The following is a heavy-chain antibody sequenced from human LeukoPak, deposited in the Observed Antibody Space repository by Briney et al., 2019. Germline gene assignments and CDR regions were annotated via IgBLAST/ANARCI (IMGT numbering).Heavy chain of an antibody. CDR2: ISSSGSTI. V-gene: IGHV3-48*03. CDR1: GFTFSSYE. CDR3: ARDQQRITMIVVVTTDAFDI. D-gene: IGHD3-22*01. J-gene: IGHJ3*02. Sequence: GGSLRLSCAASGFTFSSYEINWARQAPGKGLEWVTYISSSGSTIYYADSVKGRFTISRDNAKNSLYLQMNSLRAEDTAVYYCARDQQRITMIVVVTTDAFDIWGQGTMVTVSS.